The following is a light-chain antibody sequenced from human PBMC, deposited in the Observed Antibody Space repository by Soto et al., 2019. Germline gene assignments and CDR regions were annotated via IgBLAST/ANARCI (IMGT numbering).Light chain of an antibody. CDR2: KAS. Sequence: DIKMTQSPATMSASVGDRVTITCRASQSISSWLSWYQQKPGKAPQLLIYKASSLESGVPSRFSGSGSGTEFTLTIRSLEPDDFATYYCQQYNSHWTFGQGTKVDIK. CDR1: QSISSW. CDR3: QQYNSHWT. J-gene: IGKJ1*01. V-gene: IGKV1-5*03.